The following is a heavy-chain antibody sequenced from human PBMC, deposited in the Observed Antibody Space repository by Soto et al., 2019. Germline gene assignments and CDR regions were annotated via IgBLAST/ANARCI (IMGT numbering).Heavy chain of an antibody. V-gene: IGHV4-31*03. Sequence: SETLSLTCTVSGGSISSGGYYWSWIRQHPGKGLEWIGYIYYSGSTYYNPSLKSRVTISVDTSKNQFSLKLSSVTAADTAVYYCARDLIGDTYYYDSSGYRYGMDVWGQGTTVTVSS. CDR2: IYYSGST. D-gene: IGHD3-22*01. CDR3: ARDLIGDTYYYDSSGYRYGMDV. J-gene: IGHJ6*02. CDR1: GGSISSGGYY.